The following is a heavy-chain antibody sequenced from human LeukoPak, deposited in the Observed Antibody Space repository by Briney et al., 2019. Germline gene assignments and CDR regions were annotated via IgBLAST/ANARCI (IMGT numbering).Heavy chain of an antibody. CDR2: ISYDGRNT. CDR3: ARDQYSSGWYPPDY. D-gene: IGHD6-19*01. CDR1: RFSFSSYG. V-gene: IGHV3-30*03. J-gene: IGHJ4*02. Sequence: PGRSLRLSCAASRFSFSSYGMHWVRQAPGKGLEWVAVISYDGRNTYYADSVKGRFTISRDNSKDTLYLQMNSLRAEDTAVYYCARDQYSSGWYPPDYWGQGTLVTVSS.